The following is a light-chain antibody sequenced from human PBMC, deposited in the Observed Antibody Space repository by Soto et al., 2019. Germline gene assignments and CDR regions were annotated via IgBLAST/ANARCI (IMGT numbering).Light chain of an antibody. CDR1: SSDVGGYNY. J-gene: IGLJ7*01. V-gene: IGLV2-14*01. Sequence: QSALTQPASVSGSPGQSITISCTGTSSDVGGYNYVSWYQQHPGKAPKLMIYEVSNRPSGVSNRFSGSKSGNTASLTISGLQAEDEADYYCSSYTSSSTWVFGEGTQLTVL. CDR3: SSYTSSSTWV. CDR2: EVS.